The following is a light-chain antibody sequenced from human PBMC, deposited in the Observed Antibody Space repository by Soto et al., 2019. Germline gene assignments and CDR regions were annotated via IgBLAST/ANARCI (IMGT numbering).Light chain of an antibody. CDR2: EVS. Sequence: QSVLTQPASVSGSPGQSITISCTGTSSDVGRYKYVSWYQQHPGKVPKLMIYEVSSRPSGISSRFSGSKSGNTASLTISGLQAEDEADYYCSSYTSSSTRVFGGGTTLTVL. V-gene: IGLV2-14*01. J-gene: IGLJ2*01. CDR1: SSDVGRYKY. CDR3: SSYTSSSTRV.